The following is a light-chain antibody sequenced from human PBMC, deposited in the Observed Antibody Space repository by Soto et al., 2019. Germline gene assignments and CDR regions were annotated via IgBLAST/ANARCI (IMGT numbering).Light chain of an antibody. CDR2: DAS. J-gene: IGKJ2*01. Sequence: EIVLTQSPGTLSLSPGERATLSCRASQSVSSSYLAWYQQKPGQAPRLLIYDASSRATDIPDRFSGSGSGTDFTLTISRLEPEDFAVYYCQQYGSSPPMYTFGQGTKLEIK. CDR3: QQYGSSPPMYT. V-gene: IGKV3-20*01. CDR1: QSVSSSY.